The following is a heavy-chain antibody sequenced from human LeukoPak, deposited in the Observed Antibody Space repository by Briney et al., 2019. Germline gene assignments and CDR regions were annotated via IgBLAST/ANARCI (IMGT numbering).Heavy chain of an antibody. CDR3: ALDSSGWSDDSFDI. Sequence: NTSETLSLTCTVSGASISFYYWSWIRQPPGRGLEWIGYIYYSGSTNYNPSLKSRVTMSIDTSKNHFSLNLNSVTAADTAIYYCALDSSGWSDDSFDIWGQGTMVTVSS. V-gene: IGHV4-59*01. CDR2: IYYSGST. CDR1: GASISFYY. J-gene: IGHJ3*02. D-gene: IGHD6-13*01.